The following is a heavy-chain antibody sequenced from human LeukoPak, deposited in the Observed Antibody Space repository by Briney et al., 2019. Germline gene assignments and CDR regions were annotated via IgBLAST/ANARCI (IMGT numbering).Heavy chain of an antibody. D-gene: IGHD5-24*01. CDR2: IHPGDSDT. Sequence: RGESLKISCKGSGYRFTSYWIGWVRQMPGKGLEWMGIIHPGDSDTRYSPSLQGQVTISADKSISTAYLQWSSLKASDTAMYYCARLSAPMGWFDPWGQGTLVTVSS. J-gene: IGHJ5*02. CDR3: ARLSAPMGWFDP. V-gene: IGHV5-51*01. CDR1: GYRFTSYW.